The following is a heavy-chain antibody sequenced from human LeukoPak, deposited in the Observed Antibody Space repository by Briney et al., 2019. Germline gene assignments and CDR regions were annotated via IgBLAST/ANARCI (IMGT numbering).Heavy chain of an antibody. D-gene: IGHD3-9*01. Sequence: GGSLRLSCAASGFTFSSYGMHWVRQAPGKGLEWVAFIRYDGSNKYYADSVKGRFTISRDNSKNTLYLQMNSLRAEDTAVYYCARDQRYFDWLSSGEVDGMDVWGQGTTVTVSS. V-gene: IGHV3-30*02. CDR2: IRYDGSNK. CDR1: GFTFSSYG. J-gene: IGHJ6*02. CDR3: ARDQRYFDWLSSGEVDGMDV.